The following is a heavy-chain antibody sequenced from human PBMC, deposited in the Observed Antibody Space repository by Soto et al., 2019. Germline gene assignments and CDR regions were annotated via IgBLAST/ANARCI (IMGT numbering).Heavy chain of an antibody. CDR1: GGSISSGNW. V-gene: IGHV4-4*02. D-gene: IGHD3-10*01. CDR3: ARVGPKVREVDY. J-gene: IGHJ4*02. Sequence: QVQLQESGPGLVKPSGTLSLTCAVSGGSISSGNWWSWVRQPPGKGLEWIGEIHHSGSTNYNPSLKRRVTISVNKSKNQFSLKLTSVTAAATAVYYCARVGPKVREVDYWGQGTLVIVSS. CDR2: IHHSGST.